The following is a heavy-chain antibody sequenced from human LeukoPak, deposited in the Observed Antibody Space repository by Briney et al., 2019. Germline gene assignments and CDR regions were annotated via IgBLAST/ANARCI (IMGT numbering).Heavy chain of an antibody. CDR3: ARSEDGGTVTPSDYYYYCMDV. Sequence: ASVKVSCKASGYTFTSYYMHWVRQAPGQGLEWMGLINPSGGSTSYAQKFQGRVTITRDTSTSTVYMELSSLRSEDTAVYYCARSEDGGTVTPSDYYYYCMDVWGQGTTVTVSS. CDR2: INPSGGST. V-gene: IGHV1-46*01. D-gene: IGHD4-17*01. CDR1: GYTFTSYY. J-gene: IGHJ6*02.